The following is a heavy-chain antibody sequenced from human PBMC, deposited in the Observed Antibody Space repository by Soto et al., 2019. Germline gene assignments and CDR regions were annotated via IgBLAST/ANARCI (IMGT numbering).Heavy chain of an antibody. CDR1: GGYIISGGYY. CDR3: ARSHGYCSGGSCHSWWFDP. Sequence: SETLSLTCTVSGGYIISGGYYWSWIRQPPGKGLEWIGYIYYSGSTYYNPSLKSRVTISVDTSKNQFSLKLSSVTDADTAVYYCARSHGYCSGGSCHSWWFDPWGQGTLVTVS. D-gene: IGHD2-15*01. CDR2: IYYSGST. J-gene: IGHJ5*02. V-gene: IGHV4-30-4*08.